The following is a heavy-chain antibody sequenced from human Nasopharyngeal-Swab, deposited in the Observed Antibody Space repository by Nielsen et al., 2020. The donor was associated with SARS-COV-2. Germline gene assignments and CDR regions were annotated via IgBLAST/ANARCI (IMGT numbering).Heavy chain of an antibody. Sequence: GESLKISCAASGFSFSSYAMHWVRQTRGKGLEWVAVISYDGSNKYYADSVKGRFTISRDNSKNTLYLQMNSLRAEDTAVYYCASAYGGSYWYFDLWGRGTLVTVSS. CDR3: ASAYGGSYWYFDL. CDR2: ISYDGSNK. D-gene: IGHD4-23*01. J-gene: IGHJ2*01. V-gene: IGHV3-30-3*01. CDR1: GFSFSSYA.